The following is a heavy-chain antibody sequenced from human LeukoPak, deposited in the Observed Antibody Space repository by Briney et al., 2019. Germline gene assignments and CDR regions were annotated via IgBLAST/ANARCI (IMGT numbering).Heavy chain of an antibody. D-gene: IGHD3-3*01. CDR3: ARAYYDFWSGYQENYYYYYMDV. CDR2: IYYSGST. CDR1: GGSISSSSYY. J-gene: IGHJ6*03. V-gene: IGHV4-39*07. Sequence: SETLSLTCTVSGGSISSSSYYWGWIRQPPGKGLEWIGSIYYSGSTYYNPSLRSRVTISVDTSKNQFSLKLSSVTAADTAVYYCARAYYDFWSGYQENYYYYYMDVWGKGTTVTVSS.